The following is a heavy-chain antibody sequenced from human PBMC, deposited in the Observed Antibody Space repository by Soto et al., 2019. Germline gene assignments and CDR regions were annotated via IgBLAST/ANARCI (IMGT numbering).Heavy chain of an antibody. Sequence: ASVKVSCKVSGYTFTGYYMHWVRQAPGQGLEWMGWINPNSGGTNYAQKFQGWVTMTRDTSISTAYMELSRLRSDDTAVYHCARATTVTPFDYWGQGTLVTVSS. J-gene: IGHJ4*02. CDR3: ARATTVTPFDY. D-gene: IGHD4-17*01. V-gene: IGHV1-2*04. CDR1: GYTFTGYY. CDR2: INPNSGGT.